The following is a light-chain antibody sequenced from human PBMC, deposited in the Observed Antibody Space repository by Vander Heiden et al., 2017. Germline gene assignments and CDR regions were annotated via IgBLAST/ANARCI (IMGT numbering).Light chain of an antibody. CDR2: WAS. V-gene: IGKV4-1*01. CDR3: QQYYTTPYT. Sequence: DIVMTPSSDSLPVSLGESATISCKSSQSVLYSSNNKNYLVWYQQKPGQPPKLLIYWASTLETGVPVRFSGSGSGTDFTLTISSLQAEDVAVYYCQQYYTTPYTFGQGTKLEIK. J-gene: IGKJ2*01. CDR1: QSVLYSSNNKNY.